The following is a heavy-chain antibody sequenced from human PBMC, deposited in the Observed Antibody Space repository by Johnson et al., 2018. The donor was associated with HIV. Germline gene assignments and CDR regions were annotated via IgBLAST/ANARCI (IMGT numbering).Heavy chain of an antibody. Sequence: QLVESGGGVVRPGESLRLSCAASGFTFSTYAMHWVRQAPGKGLEWVSFIRFDGSNKYYADSVKGRFTISRDNSKNTLYLQMNSLRAEDTAVYYCARDRVITFGGVIGRGAFDIWGQGTMVTVSS. J-gene: IGHJ3*02. CDR2: IRFDGSNK. CDR1: GFTFSTYA. CDR3: ARDRVITFGGVIGRGAFDI. D-gene: IGHD3-16*02. V-gene: IGHV3-30*02.